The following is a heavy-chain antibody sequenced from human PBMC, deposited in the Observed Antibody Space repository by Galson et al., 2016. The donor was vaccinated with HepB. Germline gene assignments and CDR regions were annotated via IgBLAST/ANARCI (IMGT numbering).Heavy chain of an antibody. CDR1: GFPFSMYD. J-gene: IGHJ3*02. Sequence: SLRLSCAASGFPFSMYDMHWVRQVTGKGLEWVSGIGTAGDTYYSGSVKGRFTISRENAKNSLYLQMNSLRAGDAAVYYCARGGRSNGGKFHDFFDIWGQGPMVAGSS. V-gene: IGHV3-13*01. CDR3: ARGGRSNGGKFHDFFDI. CDR2: IGTAGDT. D-gene: IGHD6-19*01.